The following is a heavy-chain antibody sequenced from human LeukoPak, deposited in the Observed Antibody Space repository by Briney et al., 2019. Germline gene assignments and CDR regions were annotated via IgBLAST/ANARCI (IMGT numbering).Heavy chain of an antibody. D-gene: IGHD6-19*01. Sequence: GGSLRLSCAASGFIFSGYDMNWVRQPPGKGLEWVAVIDGVGDRTYYADSVKGRFTISRDNSKDTVFLQMNSLKADDTAVYYCAKASRQAAVASPLDYWGQGSLVTVSS. J-gene: IGHJ4*02. CDR1: GFIFSGYD. CDR3: AKASRQAAVASPLDY. CDR2: IDGVGDRT. V-gene: IGHV3-23*01.